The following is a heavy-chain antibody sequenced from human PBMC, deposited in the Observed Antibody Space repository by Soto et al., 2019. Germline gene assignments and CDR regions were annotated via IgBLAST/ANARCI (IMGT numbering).Heavy chain of an antibody. D-gene: IGHD2-15*01. V-gene: IGHV4-59*01. CDR1: GGSISSYY. CDR3: ARAYCSGGSCYSAGGFDP. Sequence: QVQLQESGPGLVKPSETLSLTCTVSGGSISSYYWSWIRQPPGKGLEWIGYIYYSGSTNCNPSLTSRVTISVDTSKNQFSLKLSSVTAADTAVYYCARAYCSGGSCYSAGGFDPWGQGTLVTVSS. J-gene: IGHJ5*02. CDR2: IYYSGST.